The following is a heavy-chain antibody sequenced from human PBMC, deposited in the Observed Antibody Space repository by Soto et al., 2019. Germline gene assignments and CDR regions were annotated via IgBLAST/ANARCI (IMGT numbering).Heavy chain of an antibody. D-gene: IGHD2-15*01. CDR2: VSTSGRST. J-gene: IGHJ4*02. V-gene: IGHV3-64D*06. Sequence: LRLSCSASGFIFSESTIYWVRQVPGKGLEAISAVSTSGRSTYYADSVKDRFTISRDNSKNTLFLQMGSLRPEDTAIYYCVKQAHGLDGVAFDYWGQGTQVTVSS. CDR1: GFIFSEST. CDR3: VKQAHGLDGVAFDY.